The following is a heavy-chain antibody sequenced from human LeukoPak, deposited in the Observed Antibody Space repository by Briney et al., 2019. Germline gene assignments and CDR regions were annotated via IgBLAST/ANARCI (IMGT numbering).Heavy chain of an antibody. CDR3: ARAFLDGFDI. J-gene: IGHJ3*02. CDR2: ISSSGNAV. V-gene: IGHV3-11*04. CDR1: GFTLRDYF. Sequence: PGGSLRLSCAASGFTLRDYFMTWIRQAPGMGLEWVSYISSSGNAVYHADSVKGRFTISRDNAKNSLYLQLNSLRAEDTAVYYCARAFLDGFDIWGPGTMVTVSS. D-gene: IGHD2/OR15-2a*01.